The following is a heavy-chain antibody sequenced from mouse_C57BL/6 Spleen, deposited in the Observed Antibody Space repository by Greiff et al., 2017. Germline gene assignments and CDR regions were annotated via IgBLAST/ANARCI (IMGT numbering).Heavy chain of an antibody. D-gene: IGHD2-2*01. CDR1: GYTFTDYY. J-gene: IGHJ4*01. Sequence: EVQLQQSGPELVKPGASVKISCKASGYTFTDYYMNWVQQSHGKSLEWIGDINPNNGGTSYNQKFKGKATLTVDKSSSTAYMELRSLTSEDSAVYYCARGPIYYGYDEEDYYAMDYWGQGTSVTVSS. CDR2: INPNNGGT. V-gene: IGHV1-26*01. CDR3: ARGPIYYGYDEEDYYAMDY.